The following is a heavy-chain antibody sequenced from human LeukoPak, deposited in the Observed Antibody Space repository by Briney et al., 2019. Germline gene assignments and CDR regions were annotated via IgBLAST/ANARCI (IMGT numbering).Heavy chain of an antibody. J-gene: IGHJ6*02. V-gene: IGHV3-11*01. CDR3: ARDSGTQYSYSYYGMDV. Sequence: GGSLRLSCAASGFTFSDYYMSWIRQAPGKGLEWVSYISSSGSTIYYADSVKGRFTISRDNAKNSLYLQMNSLRAEDTAVYYCARDSGTQYSYSYYGMDVWGQGTTVTVSS. CDR1: GFTFSDYY. CDR2: ISSSGSTI. D-gene: IGHD1-1*01.